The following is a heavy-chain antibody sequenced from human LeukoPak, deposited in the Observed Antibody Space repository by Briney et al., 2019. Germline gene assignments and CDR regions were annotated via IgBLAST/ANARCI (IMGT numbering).Heavy chain of an antibody. V-gene: IGHV4-38-2*01. Sequence: SETLSLTCAVTGYSISRAYYWGWIRQPPGEGLEWIGTIYHSGSTYYNPSLKSRVTITVDTSKNQFSLKLSSVTAADTAVYYCARHTRVVAHNFDYWGQGTLVTVSS. J-gene: IGHJ4*02. CDR3: ARHTRVVAHNFDY. CDR1: GYSISRAYY. CDR2: IYHSGST. D-gene: IGHD4-23*01.